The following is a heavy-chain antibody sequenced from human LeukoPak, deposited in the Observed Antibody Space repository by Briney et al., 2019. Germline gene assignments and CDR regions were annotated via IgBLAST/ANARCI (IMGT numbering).Heavy chain of an antibody. CDR3: ARQAYSSGPDYFDD. CDR2: IYPGDSDT. J-gene: IGHJ4*02. D-gene: IGHD6-19*01. CDR1: GYSFTSYW. V-gene: IGHV5-51*01. Sequence: GESLQISCKCSGYSFTSYWIGWVRQMPGKGLEWMGLIYPGDSDTRYTATCQGQVTSSGDKSISTAYLQWSSLKASDTAMYYCARQAYSSGPDYFDDWGQGTLVTVSS.